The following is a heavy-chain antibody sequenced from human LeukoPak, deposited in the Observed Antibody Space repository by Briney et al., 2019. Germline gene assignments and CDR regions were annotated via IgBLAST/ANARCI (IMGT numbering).Heavy chain of an antibody. V-gene: IGHV4-34*01. CDR3: ARGRRRGWLQTYDAFDI. Sequence: PSETLSLTCAVYGGSFSGYYWGWIRQPPGKGLEWIGEINHSGSTNYNPSLKSRVTISVDTSKNQFSLKLSSVTAADTAVYYCARGRRRGWLQTYDAFDIWGQGTMVTVSS. D-gene: IGHD5-24*01. J-gene: IGHJ3*02. CDR1: GGSFSGYY. CDR2: INHSGST.